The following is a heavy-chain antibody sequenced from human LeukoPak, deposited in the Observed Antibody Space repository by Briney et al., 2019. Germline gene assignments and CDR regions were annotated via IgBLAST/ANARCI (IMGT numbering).Heavy chain of an antibody. Sequence: HPGGSLRLSCAASGFTFSSYWMHWVRQAPGKGLVWVSRINSDGSSTSYADSVKGRFTISRDNAKNTLYLQMNSLRAGDTAVYYCARRSRTGTNFGFDYWGQGTLVTVSS. D-gene: IGHD1-7*01. J-gene: IGHJ4*02. V-gene: IGHV3-74*01. CDR3: ARRSRTGTNFGFDY. CDR2: INSDGSST. CDR1: GFTFSSYW.